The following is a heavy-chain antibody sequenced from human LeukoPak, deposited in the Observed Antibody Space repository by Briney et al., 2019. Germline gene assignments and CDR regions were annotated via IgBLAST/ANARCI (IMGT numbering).Heavy chain of an antibody. Sequence: GGSLRLSCAASGFTLRSYGMHWVRQAPGNWLEWVAFVRYDGSSKYYADSGRGRFTTSRDNSKNTVDLQMNSLGAEDTAVYYCAKLEYESTGYYAGFDYWGQGTLVTVSP. D-gene: IGHD3-22*01. J-gene: IGHJ4*02. V-gene: IGHV3-30*02. CDR1: GFTLRSYG. CDR3: AKLEYESTGYYAGFDY. CDR2: VRYDGSSK.